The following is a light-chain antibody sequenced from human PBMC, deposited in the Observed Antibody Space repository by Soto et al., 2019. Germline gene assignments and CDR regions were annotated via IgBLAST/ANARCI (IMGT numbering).Light chain of an antibody. CDR1: QRLSET. Sequence: EIVMTPSPATLSVSHRGRPTLSCRARQRLSETLAWYQPKPGPAPRLLIYGASSRATGFPARFSGSGSGADVSLTISSLLSEDVAVYYCRQYNNWPAITFGQGTRLEIK. V-gene: IGKV3-15*01. CDR2: GAS. CDR3: RQYNNWPAIT. J-gene: IGKJ5*01.